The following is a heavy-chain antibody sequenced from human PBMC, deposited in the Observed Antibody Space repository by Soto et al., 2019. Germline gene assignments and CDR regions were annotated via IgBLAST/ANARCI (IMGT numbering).Heavy chain of an antibody. V-gene: IGHV1-18*01. CDR3: ARGLVGGTYREFDY. J-gene: IGHJ4*02. Sequence: QVQLVQSGAEVKKPGASVTVSCKASGYTFTNYGIGWMRQAPGQGLEWMGWISPYNGNTKYAQRLQGRVTMTSDTSTSTGDVELRSLGSDDTAVYYCARGLVGGTYREFDYWGQGTLVTVSS. CDR2: ISPYNGNT. D-gene: IGHD3-16*02. CDR1: GYTFTNYG.